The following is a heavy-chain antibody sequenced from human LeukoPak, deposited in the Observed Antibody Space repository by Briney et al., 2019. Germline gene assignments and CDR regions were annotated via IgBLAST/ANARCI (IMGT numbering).Heavy chain of an antibody. V-gene: IGHV3-23*01. J-gene: IGHJ4*02. CDR3: AKDHGAVTMIVVVITYYFDY. Sequence: GGSLRLSCAASGFTFSSYAMSWVRQAPGKGLEWVSAIRGIGGSTYYADSVKGRFTISRDNSKNTLYLQMNSLRAEDTAVYYCAKDHGAVTMIVVVITYYFDYWGQGTLVTVSS. D-gene: IGHD3-22*01. CDR2: IRGIGGST. CDR1: GFTFSSYA.